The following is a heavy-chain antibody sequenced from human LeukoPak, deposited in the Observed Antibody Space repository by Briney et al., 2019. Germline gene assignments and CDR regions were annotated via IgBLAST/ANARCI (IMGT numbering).Heavy chain of an antibody. V-gene: IGHV3-43*02. D-gene: IGHD5-24*01. CDR1: GFTFNNYT. CDR3: VKDFSGDGYNWRIFDS. CDR2: ISAEGGTT. Sequence: GGSLRLSCAASGFTFNNYTMHWVRQVPGKGLEWVSVISAEGGTTSYADSVRGRFIISTDTTKNSLYLQIKSLRTENTALSYCVKDFSGDGYNWRIFDSWAQGIPVTVS. J-gene: IGHJ4*02.